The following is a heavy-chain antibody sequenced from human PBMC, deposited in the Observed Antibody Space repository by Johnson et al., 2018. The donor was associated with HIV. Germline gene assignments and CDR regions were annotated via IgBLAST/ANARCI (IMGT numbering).Heavy chain of an antibody. V-gene: IGHV3-53*01. CDR1: AFTVSSNY. J-gene: IGHJ3*02. CDR3: ALSTSWSIAFDI. D-gene: IGHD6-13*01. Sequence: VQLVESGGGFIQPGGSLRLSCAASAFTVSSNYMSWVRQAPGKGLEWVSIIYPGGSTYYTDAVKGRFTIPRDNSDNTLFLQMNSLRADDTAMYYCALSTSWSIAFDIWGQGTMVTVSS. CDR2: IYPGGST.